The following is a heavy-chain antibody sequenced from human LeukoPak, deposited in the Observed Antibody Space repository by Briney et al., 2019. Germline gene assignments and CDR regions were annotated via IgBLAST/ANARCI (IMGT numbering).Heavy chain of an antibody. CDR2: IRSKANGYAT. Sequence: GGSLRLSCAASDFTFSDSAIHWVRQAPGKGLEWVGRIRSKANGYATSYGASAKGRLTISRDDSKNTADLQMNDLRTEDTAVYYCTRLRSDTTGGYHYFMDVWGKGTTVIVSS. V-gene: IGHV3-73*01. CDR1: DFTFSDSA. CDR3: TRLRSDTTGGYHYFMDV. J-gene: IGHJ6*03. D-gene: IGHD1-1*01.